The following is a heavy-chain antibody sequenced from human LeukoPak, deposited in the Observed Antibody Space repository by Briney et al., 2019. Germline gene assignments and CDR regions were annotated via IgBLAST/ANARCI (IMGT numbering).Heavy chain of an antibody. CDR2: ISSSGSTI. CDR1: GFTFSDYY. Sequence: GGSLRLSCAASGFTFSDYYMSWIRQAPGKGLEWVSYISSSGSTIYYADSVKGRFTISRDNAKNSLYLQMNSLRAEDTAVYYCARLYCSSTSCPIDYWGQGTLVTVSS. J-gene: IGHJ4*02. D-gene: IGHD2-2*01. CDR3: ARLYCSSTSCPIDY. V-gene: IGHV3-11*04.